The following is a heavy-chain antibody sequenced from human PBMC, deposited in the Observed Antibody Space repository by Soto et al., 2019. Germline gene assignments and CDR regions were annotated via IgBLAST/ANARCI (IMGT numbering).Heavy chain of an antibody. V-gene: IGHV1-69*06. D-gene: IGHD2-2*01. J-gene: IGHJ6*02. Sequence: QVQLVQSGAEVKKPGSSVKVSCNTSGGTFSSYGISWVRQAPGQGLEWMGGIIPLFGTANYAQKFQGRVTITADKSTTTAYMELSSLKSEDTAVFYCARGGVQVPGGMGDYFYGMDVWGQGTAVTVSS. CDR1: GGTFSSYG. CDR3: ARGGVQVPGGMGDYFYGMDV. CDR2: IIPLFGTA.